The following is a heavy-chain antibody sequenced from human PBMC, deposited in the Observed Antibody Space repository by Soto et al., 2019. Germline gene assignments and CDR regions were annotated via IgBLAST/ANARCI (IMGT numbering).Heavy chain of an antibody. CDR2: IYYSGST. J-gene: IGHJ2*01. D-gene: IGHD4-17*01. CDR3: ARDLYGDNWYFDL. CDR1: GGSISSGGYY. Sequence: QVQLQESGPGLLKPSQTLSLTCTVSGGSISSGGYYWSWIRQHPGKGLEWIGYIYYSGSTYYNPSLKSRVTISVDTSKNQFSLKLSSVTAADTAVYYCARDLYGDNWYFDLWGRGTLVTVSS. V-gene: IGHV4-31*03.